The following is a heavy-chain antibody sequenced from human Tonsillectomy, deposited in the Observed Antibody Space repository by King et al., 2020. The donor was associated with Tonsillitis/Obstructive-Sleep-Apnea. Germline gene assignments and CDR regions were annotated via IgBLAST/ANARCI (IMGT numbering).Heavy chain of an antibody. J-gene: IGHJ3*02. V-gene: IGHV3-21*01. D-gene: IGHD6-6*01. CDR1: GFTFSSYS. Sequence: VQLVESGGGLVKPGGSLRLSCAASGFTFSSYSMNWVRQAPGKGLEWVSSISSSSSYIYYADSVKGRFTISRDNAKNSLYLQMNSLRAEDTAVYYCARAVISSSSTNAFDIWGQGTMVTVSS. CDR3: ARAVISSSSTNAFDI. CDR2: ISSSSSYI.